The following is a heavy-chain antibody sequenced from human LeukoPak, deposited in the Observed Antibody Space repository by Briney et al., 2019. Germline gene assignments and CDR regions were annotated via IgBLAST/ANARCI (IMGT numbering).Heavy chain of an antibody. J-gene: IGHJ3*02. CDR3: AKDSEFKVVIRDAFDI. Sequence: GGSLRLSCAASGFTFSSYDMHWVRQAPGKGLEWVAFIRYDGSNKYYADSVKGRFIISRDNSKNTLYLQMNSLRAEDTAVYYCAKDSEFKVVIRDAFDIWGQGTMVTVSS. CDR1: GFTFSSYD. CDR2: IRYDGSNK. D-gene: IGHD3-22*01. V-gene: IGHV3-30*02.